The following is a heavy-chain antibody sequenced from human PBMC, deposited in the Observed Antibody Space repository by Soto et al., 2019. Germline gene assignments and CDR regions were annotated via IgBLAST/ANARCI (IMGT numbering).Heavy chain of an antibody. D-gene: IGHD3-10*01. V-gene: IGHV3-11*05. J-gene: IGHJ4*02. Sequence: QVQLVESGGALVKPGGSLRLSCAASGFRFSDFYMTWIRQAPGKGLEWVSHISTSGSNTNYADSVKGRFTVSRDNANNALYLEMDNLRGEDTALYFCARDRDTYGHGVFGYWGQGSLVTVSS. CDR2: ISTSGSNT. CDR3: ARDRDTYGHGVFGY. CDR1: GFRFSDFY.